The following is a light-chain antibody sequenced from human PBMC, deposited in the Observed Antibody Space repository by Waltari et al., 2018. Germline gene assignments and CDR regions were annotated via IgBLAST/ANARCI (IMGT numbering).Light chain of an antibody. CDR3: SSYTGTTTPRV. CDR1: SSGVGTYNL. J-gene: IGLJ3*02. V-gene: IGLV2-23*01. Sequence: QSALTQPASVSGSPGQSIIISCTETSSGVGTYNLVSWYQQHPGKAPKVIIYEGNKPAPEFSNRFSGSKAGNTASLTIAGPQAEDEAYYYCSSYTGTTTPRVFGGGTKLTVL. CDR2: EGN.